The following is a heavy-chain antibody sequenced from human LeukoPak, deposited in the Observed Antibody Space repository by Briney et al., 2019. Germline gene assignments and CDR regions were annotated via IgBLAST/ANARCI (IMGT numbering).Heavy chain of an antibody. CDR2: IKEDGSRN. CDR1: GFTFSRYW. V-gene: IGHV3-7*05. Sequence: GGSLRLSCAASGFTFSRYWMSWVRQAPGKGLEWVSNIKEDGSRNHYVDSVKGRCTISRDNAKSSLYLQMNSLRVEDTAVYYCARQLSGWYDADPYWGQGTLVTVSS. J-gene: IGHJ4*02. D-gene: IGHD6-19*01. CDR3: ARQLSGWYDADPY.